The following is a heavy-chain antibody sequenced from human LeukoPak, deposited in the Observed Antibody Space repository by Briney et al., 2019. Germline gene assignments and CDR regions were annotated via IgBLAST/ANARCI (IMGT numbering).Heavy chain of an antibody. CDR1: GYTFTGYY. J-gene: IGHJ5*02. CDR2: INPNSGGT. V-gene: IGHV1-2*02. Sequence: ASVKVSCKASGYTFTGYYMHWVRQAPGQGLEWMGWINPNSGGTNYAQKFQGRVTMTRDTSISTAYMELSRLRSDDTAVYYCASGPPWIDNWFDPWAKETLVTVSS. D-gene: IGHD5-12*01. CDR3: ASGPPWIDNWFDP.